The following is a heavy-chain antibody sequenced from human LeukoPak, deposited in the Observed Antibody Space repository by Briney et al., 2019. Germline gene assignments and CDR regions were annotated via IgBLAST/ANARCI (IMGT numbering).Heavy chain of an antibody. CDR3: AKDRSTSWYFDY. Sequence: GGSLRLSCAASGFTFSSYAMTWVRQAPGKGLEWVSAISGSGGSTYYADSVKGRFTISRDNSKNMLYLQMNTLRAEDTAIYYCAKDRSTSWYFDYWGQGTLVTVSS. CDR2: ISGSGGST. J-gene: IGHJ4*02. D-gene: IGHD2-2*01. CDR1: GFTFSSYA. V-gene: IGHV3-23*01.